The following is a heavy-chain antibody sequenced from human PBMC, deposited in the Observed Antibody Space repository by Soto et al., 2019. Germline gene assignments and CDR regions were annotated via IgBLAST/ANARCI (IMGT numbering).Heavy chain of an antibody. D-gene: IGHD3-9*01. CDR3: AASYYAILTGKFALAI. CDR1: GCSISSGGYS. V-gene: IGHV4-30-2*02. CDR2: IYHSGST. J-gene: IGHJ6*03. Sequence: PSETPSLTCAVSGCSISSGGYSWGWIRHPPGKGLEWIGYIYHSGSTYYNPSLKSRVTISVDRSKNQFSLKLSSVTAADTAVYFCAASYYAILTGKFALAIWGNG.